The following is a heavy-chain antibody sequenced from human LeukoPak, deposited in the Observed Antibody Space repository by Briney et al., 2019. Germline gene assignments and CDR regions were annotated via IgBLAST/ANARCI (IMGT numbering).Heavy chain of an antibody. Sequence: PSETLSLTCTVSGGSISSSSYYWGWIRQPPGKGLEWIGSIYYSGSTYYNPSLKSRVTISVDTSKNQFSLNLSSVTAADTAVYYCARGFYGDYVFDYWGQGTLVTVSS. CDR3: ARGFYGDYVFDY. CDR1: GGSISSSSYY. CDR2: IYYSGST. D-gene: IGHD4-17*01. J-gene: IGHJ4*02. V-gene: IGHV4-39*07.